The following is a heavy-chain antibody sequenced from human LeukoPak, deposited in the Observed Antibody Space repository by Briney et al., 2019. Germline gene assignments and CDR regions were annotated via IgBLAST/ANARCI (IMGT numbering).Heavy chain of an antibody. CDR2: IHSSGST. CDR3: ARRRGDYGEGEFNF. Sequence: PSETLSLTCIVSGGSMSGYYWTWIRQPPGKGPEWIGYIHSSGSTTYNPSLQSRLTMSIDTSRNQFSLSLSSATAADTAFYYCARRRGDYGEGEFNFWGQGTLVTVSS. J-gene: IGHJ4*02. D-gene: IGHD4-17*01. V-gene: IGHV4-4*09. CDR1: GGSMSGYY.